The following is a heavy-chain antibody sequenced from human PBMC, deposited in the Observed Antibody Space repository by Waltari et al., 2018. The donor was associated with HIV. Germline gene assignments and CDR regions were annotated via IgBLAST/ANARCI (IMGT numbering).Heavy chain of an antibody. D-gene: IGHD2-2*01. CDR2: ISSSSSSK. CDR1: GFTFSSYS. CDR3: ARDYCSSTSCTVDY. V-gene: IGHV3-48*01. J-gene: IGHJ4*02. Sequence: EVQLVESGGGLVQPGGSLRLSCVASGFTFSSYSMNWVRQAPGKGLEWVSYISSSSSSKYSADSWKGRVTISRDSAKNSLYLQMSSLRTEDTAVYYCARDYCSSTSCTVDYWGQGALVTVSS.